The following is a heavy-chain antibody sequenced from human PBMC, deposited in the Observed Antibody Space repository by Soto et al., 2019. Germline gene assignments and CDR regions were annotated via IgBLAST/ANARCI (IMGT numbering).Heavy chain of an antibody. CDR2: IYYSGST. V-gene: IGHV4-59*08. J-gene: IGHJ6*03. CDR3: ARYSGIAQLTYYYYMDF. D-gene: IGHD3-10*01. Sequence: PSETLSLTCTVSGGSISSYYWSWIRQPPGKGLEWIGYIYYSGSTNYNPSLKSRVTISVDTSKNQFSLKLSSVTAADTAVYYCARYSGIAQLTYYYYMDFWGKGTTVTVSS. CDR1: GGSISSYY.